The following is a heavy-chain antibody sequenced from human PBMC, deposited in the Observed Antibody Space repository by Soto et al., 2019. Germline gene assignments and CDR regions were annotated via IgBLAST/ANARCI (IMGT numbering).Heavy chain of an antibody. Sequence: GGSLRRSCVASGCTFNKYALAWVRQAPGKGLEWVSAISGSGASTYDADSVKGRFTISRDNSNNTLYLQMNSLRAEDTAVYYCAKTPGVITVITSFDHWGQGTPVTVSS. V-gene: IGHV3-23*01. CDR1: GCTFNKYA. CDR3: AKTPGVITVITSFDH. J-gene: IGHJ4*02. D-gene: IGHD3-16*01. CDR2: ISGSGAST.